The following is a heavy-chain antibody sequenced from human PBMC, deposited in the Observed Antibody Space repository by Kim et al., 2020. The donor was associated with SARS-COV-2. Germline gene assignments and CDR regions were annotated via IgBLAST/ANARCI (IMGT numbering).Heavy chain of an antibody. D-gene: IGHD1-26*01. V-gene: IGHV1-69*02. CDR3: ARGMWPTTYSFDY. Sequence: AQKFQGRVTITADKSTSTAYMEMSSLRSEDTAVHYCARGMWPTTYSFDYWGQGALVTVSS. J-gene: IGHJ4*02.